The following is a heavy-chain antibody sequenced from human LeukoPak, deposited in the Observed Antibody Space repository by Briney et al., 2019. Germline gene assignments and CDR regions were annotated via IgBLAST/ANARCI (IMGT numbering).Heavy chain of an antibody. V-gene: IGHV4-34*01. CDR2: INHSGST. D-gene: IGHD3-22*01. Sequence: SETLSLTCAVYGGSFSGYYWSWIRQPPGKGLEWIREINHSGSTNYNPSLKSRVTISVDTSKNQFSLKLSSVTAADTAVYYCARVNNYYDSSGDAFDIWGQGTMVTVSS. CDR1: GGSFSGYY. CDR3: ARVNNYYDSSGDAFDI. J-gene: IGHJ3*02.